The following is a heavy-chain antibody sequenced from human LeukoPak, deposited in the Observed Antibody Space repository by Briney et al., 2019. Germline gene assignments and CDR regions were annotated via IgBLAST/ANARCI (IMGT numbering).Heavy chain of an antibody. CDR1: GGSFSGYY. V-gene: IGHV4-34*01. D-gene: IGHD2-2*01. J-gene: IGHJ5*02. CDR2: INHSGST. CDR3: ARGAPYCSGTSCYSNWFDP. Sequence: PSETLSLTCAVYGGSFSGYYWSWIRQPPGKGLEWIGEINHSGSTNYNPSLKSRVTISVDTSKNQFSLKLSSVTAADTAVYYCARGAPYCSGTSCYSNWFDPWGQGTLVTVSS.